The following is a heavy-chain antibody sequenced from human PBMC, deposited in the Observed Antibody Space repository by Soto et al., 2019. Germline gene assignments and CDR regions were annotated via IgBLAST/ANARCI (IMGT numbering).Heavy chain of an antibody. V-gene: IGHV4-31*03. J-gene: IGHJ4*02. Sequence: SETLSLTCTVSGGSISSGGYYWSWIRQHPGKGLEWIGYIYYSGSTYYNPSLKSRVTISVDTSKSQFSLKLSSVTAADTAVYYCASSWPHYCSGGSCYSGQFDYWGQGTLVTVSS. D-gene: IGHD2-15*01. CDR1: GGSISSGGYY. CDR3: ASSWPHYCSGGSCYSGQFDY. CDR2: IYYSGST.